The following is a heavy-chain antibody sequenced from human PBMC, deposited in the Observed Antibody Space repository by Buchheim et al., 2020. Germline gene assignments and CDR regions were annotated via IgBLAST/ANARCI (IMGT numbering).Heavy chain of an antibody. CDR1: GFTFTSYA. D-gene: IGHD6-13*01. V-gene: IGHV3-23*01. J-gene: IGHJ1*01. CDR3: AASLSGTRGRLPY. Sequence: EVQLLESGGGLVQPGGSLGLSCTASGFTFTSYAMNWVRQAPGKGLEWVSGISGSGDVPYYADSVKCRFTISRHNSKHTVYLQMNSLRAEDTAEYYCAASLSGTRGRLPYWGHGTL. CDR2: ISGSGDVP.